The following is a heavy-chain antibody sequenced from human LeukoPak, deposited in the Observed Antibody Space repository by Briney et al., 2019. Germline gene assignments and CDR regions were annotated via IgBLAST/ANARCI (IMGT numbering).Heavy chain of an antibody. J-gene: IGHJ4*02. CDR3: ARLLAAAGAGYFDY. V-gene: IGHV4-38-2*02. CDR1: GYSISSGYY. Sequence: SETLSLTCTVSGYSISSGYYWGWIRQPPGKGLGWIGCIYHSGSTYYNPSLKSRVTISVDTSKNQCSLKLSSVTAADTAVYYCARLLAAAGAGYFDYWGQGTLVTVSS. CDR2: IYHSGST. D-gene: IGHD6-13*01.